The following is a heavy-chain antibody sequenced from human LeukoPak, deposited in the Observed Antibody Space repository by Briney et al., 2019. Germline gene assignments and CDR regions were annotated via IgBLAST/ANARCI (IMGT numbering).Heavy chain of an antibody. CDR3: TRGKGDQGWF. CDR1: GFTFSSDA. Sequence: GGSLRLSCAASGFTFSSDAMSWFRQAPGKGLEWVGFIRSKAYGGTKEYAASVKGRFTISRDDSTSIAYLQMNSLKTEDTAVYYCTRGKGDQGWFWGQGTLVTVSS. J-gene: IGHJ4*02. V-gene: IGHV3-49*03. CDR2: IRSKAYGGTK. D-gene: IGHD2-15*01.